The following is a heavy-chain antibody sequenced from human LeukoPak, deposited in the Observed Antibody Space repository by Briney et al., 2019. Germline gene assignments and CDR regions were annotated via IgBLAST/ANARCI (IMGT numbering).Heavy chain of an antibody. CDR1: GFTFSDYW. J-gene: IGHJ4*02. Sequence: GGSLRLSCEVSGFTFSDYWMHWVRQVPGKGLMWVSRINGDGGTLTYVDSVRGRFTISRDNAKNSLYLQMNSLRVEDAALYYCVRGLYSSSSFFDVWGQGTLVTVSS. V-gene: IGHV3-74*03. D-gene: IGHD6-6*01. CDR3: VRGLYSSSSFFDV. CDR2: INGDGGTL.